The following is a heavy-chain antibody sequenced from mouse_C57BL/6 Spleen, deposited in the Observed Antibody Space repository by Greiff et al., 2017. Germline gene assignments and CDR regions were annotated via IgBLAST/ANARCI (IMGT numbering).Heavy chain of an antibody. D-gene: IGHD4-1*01. CDR1: GYTFTDYE. V-gene: IGHV1-15*01. Sequence: QVQLQQSGAELVRPGASVTLSCKASGYTFTDYEMHWVKQTPVHGLEWIGAIDPETGGTAYNQKFKGKAILAADKSSSTAYMELRSLTSEDSAVYYCTSRGNWDGFAYWGQGTLVTVSA. CDR3: TSRGNWDGFAY. J-gene: IGHJ3*01. CDR2: IDPETGGT.